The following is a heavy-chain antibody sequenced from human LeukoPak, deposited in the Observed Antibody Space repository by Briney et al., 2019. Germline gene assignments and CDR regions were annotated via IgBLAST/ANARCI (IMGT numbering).Heavy chain of an antibody. CDR1: GGSISSYY. CDR2: IYYSGST. CDR3: ARQNYYGSGNDY. D-gene: IGHD3-10*01. V-gene: IGHV4-59*08. Sequence: SETLSLTCTVSGGSISSYYWSWIRQPPGKGLEWIGYIYYSGSTNYNPSLKSRVTISVDTSKNQFSLKLSSVTAADTAVYYCARQNYYGSGNDYWGQGTLATVSS. J-gene: IGHJ4*02.